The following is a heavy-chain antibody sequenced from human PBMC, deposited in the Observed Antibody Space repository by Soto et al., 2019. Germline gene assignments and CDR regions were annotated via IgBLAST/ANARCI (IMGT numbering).Heavy chain of an antibody. CDR2: IYYGGTS. J-gene: IGHJ4*02. D-gene: IGHD3-10*01. V-gene: IGHV4-59*04. Sequence: QVQLHQSGPGLVKPSETLSLTCSVSGASITNYYWTWIRQSPGKGLEWIGYIYYGGTSYYNSSLKGRITCSVDMSTNQFSLNLKSVTGSDTAGYYLDIYYGEGQDYWGQGTLGNVSS. CDR3: DIYYGEGQDY. CDR1: GASITNYY.